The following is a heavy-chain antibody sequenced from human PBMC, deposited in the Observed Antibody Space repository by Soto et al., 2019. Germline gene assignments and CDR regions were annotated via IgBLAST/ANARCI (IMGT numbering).Heavy chain of an antibody. D-gene: IGHD4-17*01. CDR3: ARVPFCDYPPYYYYMDV. J-gene: IGHJ6*03. V-gene: IGHV1-18*01. Sequence: QVQLVQSGAEVKKPGASVKVSCKASGYTFTSYGISWVRQAPGQGLEWMGWISAYNGNTNYAQKLQGRVTMTTDTSTSTVYMELRSLRSDDTAVYYCARVPFCDYPPYYYYMDVWGKGTTVTVSS. CDR1: GYTFTSYG. CDR2: ISAYNGNT.